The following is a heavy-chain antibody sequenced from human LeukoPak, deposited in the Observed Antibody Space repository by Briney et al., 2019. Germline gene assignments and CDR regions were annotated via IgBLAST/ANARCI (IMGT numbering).Heavy chain of an antibody. CDR3: ARAEQQLAFDY. V-gene: IGHV4-59*08. J-gene: IGHJ4*02. Sequence: SETLSLTCTVSGGSISSSYWSWIRQPPGKGLEWIGYIYYSGSTNYNPSFKSRVAISVDTSKNQFSLKLSSVTAADTAVYYCARAEQQLAFDYWGQGTLVTVSS. D-gene: IGHD6-13*01. CDR2: IYYSGST. CDR1: GGSISSSY.